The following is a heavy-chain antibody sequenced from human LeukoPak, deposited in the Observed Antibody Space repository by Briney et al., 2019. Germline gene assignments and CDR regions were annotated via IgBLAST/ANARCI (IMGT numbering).Heavy chain of an antibody. Sequence: SETLSLTCTVSGGSISSGDYYWSWIRQPPGKGLEWIGYIYYSGRTYYNPSLKSRVTISVDTSKNQFSLKLSSVTAADTAVDYCARNPGFWSGYYTYWGQGTLVTVSS. CDR2: IYYSGRT. J-gene: IGHJ4*02. V-gene: IGHV4-30-4*08. CDR3: ARNPGFWSGYYTY. CDR1: GGSISSGDYY. D-gene: IGHD3-3*01.